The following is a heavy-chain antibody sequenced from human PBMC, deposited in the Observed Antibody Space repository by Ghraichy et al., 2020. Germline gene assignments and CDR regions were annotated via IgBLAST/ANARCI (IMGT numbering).Heavy chain of an antibody. CDR2: ISYDGSNK. D-gene: IGHD2-21*02. J-gene: IGHJ3*02. CDR3: ARVNLAYCGGDCYLGAFDI. Sequence: LSLTCAASGFTFSSYAMHWVRQAPGKGLEWVAVISYDGSNKYYADSVKGRFTISRDNSKNTLYLQMNSLRAEDTAVYYCARVNLAYCGGDCYLGAFDIWGQGTMVTVSS. V-gene: IGHV3-30-3*01. CDR1: GFTFSSYA.